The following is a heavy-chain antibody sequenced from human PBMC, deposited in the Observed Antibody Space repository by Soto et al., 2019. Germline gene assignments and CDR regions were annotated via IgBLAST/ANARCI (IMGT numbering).Heavy chain of an antibody. CDR2: INPSNDDT. D-gene: IGHD2-21*02. V-gene: IGHV1-46*01. CDR3: AADRTYCGGDCYVD. CDR1: GYTFTSYF. J-gene: IGHJ4*02. Sequence: ASVKVSCKASGYTFTSYFMHWVRQAPGQGLDWMGIINPSNDDTTYAQKFQGRVTMTRDTSTTTVYMELSSLRSEDTAVYYCAADRTYCGGDCYVDWGQGTLVTVSS.